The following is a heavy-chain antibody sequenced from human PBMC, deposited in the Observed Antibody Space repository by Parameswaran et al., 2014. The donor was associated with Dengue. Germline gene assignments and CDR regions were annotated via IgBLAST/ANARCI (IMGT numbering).Heavy chain of an antibody. CDR3: ARDGVVPAPTGAFDI. V-gene: IGHV4-31*02. J-gene: IGHJ3*02. CDR2: IYYSGST. D-gene: IGHD2-2*01. Sequence: VRQAPGKGLEWIGYIYYSGSTYYNPSLKSRVTISVDTSKNQFSLKLSSVTAADTAVYYCARDGVVPAPTGAFDIWGQGTMVTVSS.